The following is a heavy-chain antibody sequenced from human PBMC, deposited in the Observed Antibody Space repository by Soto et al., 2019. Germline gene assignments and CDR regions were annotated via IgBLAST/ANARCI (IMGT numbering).Heavy chain of an antibody. Sequence: SETLSLTCTLSVVSMRNYFWTCIRQPPGKGLEWIGYIHYSGTTSFFPSYNPSLRSRVTISEDTSKNQFSLKLLSVTTADTAVYFCAAGEASSRNLAQYYLECWGQGTLVSVSS. V-gene: IGHV4-59*01. D-gene: IGHD6-13*01. CDR1: VVSMRNYF. J-gene: IGHJ4*02. CDR3: AAGEASSRNLAQYYLEC. CDR2: IHYSGTT.